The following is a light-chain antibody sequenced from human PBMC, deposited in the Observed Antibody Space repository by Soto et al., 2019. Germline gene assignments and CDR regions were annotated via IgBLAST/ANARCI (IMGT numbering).Light chain of an antibody. Sequence: DIQLTQSPSFLSASVGDRVTITCRASQGISSYLAWYQQKPGKAPKLLIYAASTLQSGVPSRFSGSGSGTEFTLTISILQPEDFATYYCQQLNSYPALTFGGGTKVDIK. CDR3: QQLNSYPALT. CDR1: QGISSY. J-gene: IGKJ4*01. V-gene: IGKV1-9*01. CDR2: AAS.